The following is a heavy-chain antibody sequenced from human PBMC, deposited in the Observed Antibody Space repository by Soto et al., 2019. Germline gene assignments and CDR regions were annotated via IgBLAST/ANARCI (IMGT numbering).Heavy chain of an antibody. V-gene: IGHV3-30*18. Sequence: GGSLRLSCAASGFTFSSYGMHLVRQAPGKGLEWVAVISYDGSNKYYADSVKGRFTISRDNSKNTLYLQMNSLRAEDTAVYYCAKEIYDFWSDTIPSFDYWGQGTLVTVSS. CDR2: ISYDGSNK. J-gene: IGHJ4*02. CDR3: AKEIYDFWSDTIPSFDY. CDR1: GFTFSSYG. D-gene: IGHD3-3*01.